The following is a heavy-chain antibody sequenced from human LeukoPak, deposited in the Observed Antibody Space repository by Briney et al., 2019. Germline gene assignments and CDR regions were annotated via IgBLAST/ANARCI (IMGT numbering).Heavy chain of an antibody. Sequence: PGGSLRLSCAASGFTFEDYAMHWVRQAPGKGLEWVSGISWNSGSIGYADSVKGRFTISRDNAKNSLYLQMNSLRAEDTALYYCAKEIAAAGTRYFDYWGQGTLVTVSS. CDR2: ISWNSGSI. V-gene: IGHV3-9*01. D-gene: IGHD6-13*01. CDR3: AKEIAAAGTRYFDY. CDR1: GFTFEDYA. J-gene: IGHJ4*02.